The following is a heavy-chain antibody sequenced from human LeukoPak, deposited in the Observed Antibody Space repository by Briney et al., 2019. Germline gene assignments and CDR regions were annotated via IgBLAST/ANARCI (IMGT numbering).Heavy chain of an antibody. CDR2: INSDGSST. Sequence: GGSLSLSCAASGFSFSRYWMHWVRQAPGEGLMWVSRINSDGSSTLYADSVKGPFTLSTDNPPNTLSLQMSSLGVEDTALYYCARDQDGMGTTMDLWGQGTQVIVSS. CDR3: ARDQDGMGTTMDL. CDR1: GFSFSRYW. D-gene: IGHD1-1*01. J-gene: IGHJ4*02. V-gene: IGHV3-74*03.